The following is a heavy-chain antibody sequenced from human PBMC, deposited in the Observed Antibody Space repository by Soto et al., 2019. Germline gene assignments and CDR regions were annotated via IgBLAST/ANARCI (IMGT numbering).Heavy chain of an antibody. CDR2: ISSSSSYI. Sequence: PGGSLSLSCTASGFSLSPYSMNWVRQAPGKGLEWVSSISSSSSYIYYADSVKGRFTISRDNAKNSLYLQMNSLRAEDTAVYYCAREADYDFWSGHTQPFDYWGQGTLVTVSS. J-gene: IGHJ4*02. V-gene: IGHV3-21*01. D-gene: IGHD3-3*01. CDR1: GFSLSPYS. CDR3: AREADYDFWSGHTQPFDY.